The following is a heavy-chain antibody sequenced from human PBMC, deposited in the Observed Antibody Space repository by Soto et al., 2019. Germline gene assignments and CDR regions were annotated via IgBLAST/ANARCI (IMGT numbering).Heavy chain of an antibody. Sequence: VASVKVSCKASGGTFSSYTISWVRQAPGQGLEWMGRIIPILGIANYAQKFQGRVTITADKSTSTAYMELSSLRSEDTAVYYCAREGPVKISDNWFDPWGQGTLVTVSS. CDR1: GGTFSSYT. CDR2: IIPILGIA. D-gene: IGHD2-2*01. V-gene: IGHV1-69*04. CDR3: AREGPVKISDNWFDP. J-gene: IGHJ5*02.